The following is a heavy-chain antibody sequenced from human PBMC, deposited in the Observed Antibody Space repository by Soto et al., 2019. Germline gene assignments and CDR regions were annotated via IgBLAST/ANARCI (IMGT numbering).Heavy chain of an antibody. CDR2: ISCTGANT. V-gene: IGHV3-30*18. Sequence: GGSLRLSCVASGFTFGRYAMHWVRQPPGRXLEWVAVISCTGANTYYVGSVRGRFTISRDNSKNTLYLQMNSLRAEDTAMYYCAKHMDDSGYFYVEGADHWGQGCLVTVSS. D-gene: IGHD3-22*01. J-gene: IGHJ4*01. CDR1: GFTFGRYA. CDR3: AKHMDDSGYFYVEGADH.